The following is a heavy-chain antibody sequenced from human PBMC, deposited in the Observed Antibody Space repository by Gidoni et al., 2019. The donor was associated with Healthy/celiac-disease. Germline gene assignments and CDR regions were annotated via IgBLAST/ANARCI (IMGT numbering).Heavy chain of an antibody. CDR3: ARGGTYYDFWSGPRAGWFDP. J-gene: IGHJ5*02. CDR1: GGSISSYY. V-gene: IGHV4-59*01. CDR2: IYYSGST. D-gene: IGHD3-3*01. Sequence: QVQLQESGPGLVKPSATLSLPCTVSGGSISSYYWSWIRQPPGKGLEWIGYIYYSGSTNYNPSLKSRVTISVDTSKNQFSLKLSSVTAADTAVYYCARGGTYYDFWSGPRAGWFDPWGQGTLVTVSS.